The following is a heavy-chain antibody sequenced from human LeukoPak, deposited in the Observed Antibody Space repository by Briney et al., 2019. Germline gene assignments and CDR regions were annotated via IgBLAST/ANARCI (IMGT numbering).Heavy chain of an antibody. V-gene: IGHV3-21*01. J-gene: IGHJ4*02. D-gene: IGHD6-13*01. CDR1: GFTLSSYS. CDR3: AGDPTVAEAW. Sequence: NPGGSLRLSCAASGFTLSSYSMNWVRQAPGKGLEWVSSISSGSSYIYYADSVKGRFTISRDNARNSLYLQMNSLRAEDTAVYYCAGDPTVAEAWWGQGTLVTVSS. CDR2: ISSGSSYI.